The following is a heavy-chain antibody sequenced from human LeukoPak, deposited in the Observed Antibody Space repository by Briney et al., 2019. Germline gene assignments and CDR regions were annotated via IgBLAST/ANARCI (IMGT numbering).Heavy chain of an antibody. CDR2: ISYDGSNK. D-gene: IGHD6-6*01. V-gene: IGHV3-30*04. J-gene: IGHJ4*02. Sequence: GGSLRLSCAASGFTFSSYAMHWVRQAPGKGLEWVAVISYDGSNKYYADSVKGRFTISRDNSKNTLYLQMNSLRAEDTAVYYCATQWGGIAARLFDYWGQGTLVTVSS. CDR3: ATQWGGIAARLFDY. CDR1: GFTFSSYA.